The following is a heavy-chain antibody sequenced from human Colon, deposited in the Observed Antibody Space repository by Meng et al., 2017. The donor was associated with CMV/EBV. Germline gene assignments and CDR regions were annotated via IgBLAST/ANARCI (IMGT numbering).Heavy chain of an antibody. V-gene: IGHV3-30*18. J-gene: IGHJ4*02. CDR2: VTYGGTTK. Sequence: TYGMHWVRQAPGKGLEWVAVVTYGGTTKSYEDSVKGRFTISRDNSKNTLYLEMNSLRVEDTAVYYCAKESASATGGYTYGPQGFDYWGQGTLVTVSS. CDR1: TYG. CDR3: AKESASATGGYTYGPQGFDY. D-gene: IGHD5-18*01.